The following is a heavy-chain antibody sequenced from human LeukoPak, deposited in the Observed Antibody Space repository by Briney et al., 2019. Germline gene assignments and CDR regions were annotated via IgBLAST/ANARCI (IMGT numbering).Heavy chain of an antibody. D-gene: IGHD1-26*01. CDR3: ARDPPAPYSGSFTETWYFDL. CDR1: GGTFSSYA. Sequence: ASVKVSCKASGGTFSSYAISWVRQAPGRGIEWMGRIIPIFGQANYAQKFQGRVTITTDESTSTAYMELSSLRSEDTAVYYCARDPPAPYSGSFTETWYFDLWGRGTLVTVSS. CDR2: IIPIFGQA. J-gene: IGHJ2*01. V-gene: IGHV1-69*05.